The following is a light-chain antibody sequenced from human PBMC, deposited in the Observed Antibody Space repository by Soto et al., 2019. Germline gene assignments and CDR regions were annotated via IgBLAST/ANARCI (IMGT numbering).Light chain of an antibody. CDR2: KAS. J-gene: IGKJ4*01. CDR1: QSISTW. Sequence: IPLTQSPSTLSASVGDRVTITCRASQSISTWLSWYQQKPGKAPKLLIYKASSLEGGVPSRFSGSGSGTEFNITISSLQPDDFATYYCQQYNTYPLTFGGGTTVDIE. CDR3: QQYNTYPLT. V-gene: IGKV1-5*03.